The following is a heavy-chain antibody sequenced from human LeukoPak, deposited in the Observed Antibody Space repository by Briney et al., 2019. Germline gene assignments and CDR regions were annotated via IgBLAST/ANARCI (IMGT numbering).Heavy chain of an antibody. D-gene: IGHD1-1*01. CDR3: ARDLGAPTGTTDYYYYYMDV. V-gene: IGHV1-69*04. CDR1: GGTFSSYT. J-gene: IGHJ6*03. Sequence: SVKVSCKASGGTFSSYTISWVRQAPGQGLEWMGRIIPILGIANYAQKFQGRVTITADKSTSTAYMELSSLRSEDTAVYYCARDLGAPTGTTDYYYYYMDVWGKGTMVTVSS. CDR2: IIPILGIA.